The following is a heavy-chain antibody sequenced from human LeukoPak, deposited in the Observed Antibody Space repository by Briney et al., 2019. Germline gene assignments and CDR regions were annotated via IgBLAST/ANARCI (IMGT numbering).Heavy chain of an antibody. CDR2: IYYSGST. CDR3: ARHVIAARPFDY. V-gene: IGHV4-39*01. CDR1: GGSISSSSYY. D-gene: IGHD6-6*01. Sequence: SETLSLTCTVSGGSISSSSYYWGWIRQPPGKGLEWIGTIYYSGSTYYNPSLKSRVTISVDTSKNQFSLKLSSVTAADTALYYCARHVIAARPFDYWGQGTLVTVSS. J-gene: IGHJ4*02.